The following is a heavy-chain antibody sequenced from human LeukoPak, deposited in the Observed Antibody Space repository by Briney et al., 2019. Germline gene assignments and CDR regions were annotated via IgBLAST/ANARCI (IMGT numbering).Heavy chain of an antibody. D-gene: IGHD5-12*01. J-gene: IGHJ4*02. CDR2: ISSSSSYI. Sequence: GGSLRLSCAASGFIFRSYTMNWVRQAPGKGLESVSSISSSSSYIYYTDSVKGRFTISRDNAKNSLFLQMNSLRAEDTAVYYCARTPSSGYYYFDCWGQGTLVTVSS. CDR3: ARTPSSGYYYFDC. CDR1: GFIFRSYT. V-gene: IGHV3-21*01.